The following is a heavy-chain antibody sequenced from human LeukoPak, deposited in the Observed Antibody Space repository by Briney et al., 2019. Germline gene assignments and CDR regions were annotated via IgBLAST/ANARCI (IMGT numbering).Heavy chain of an antibody. CDR3: ARVLSDSRGWYHFDY. D-gene: IGHD6-19*01. Sequence: GGSLRLSRAASVYTVSSNYMGCVRQAPGRGLVWGSVIYSSGATYYADSVTGRFTISRDNSKNTLSLQINSLRAEDAAVYYCARVLSDSRGWYHFDYWGQGTLVTVSS. J-gene: IGHJ4*02. CDR2: IYSSGAT. CDR1: VYTVSSNY. V-gene: IGHV3-53*01.